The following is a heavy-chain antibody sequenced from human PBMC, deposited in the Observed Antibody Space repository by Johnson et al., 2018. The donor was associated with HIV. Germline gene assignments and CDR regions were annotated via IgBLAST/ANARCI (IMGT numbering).Heavy chain of an antibody. CDR1: GMTFSDLW. D-gene: IGHD3-16*02. V-gene: IGHV3-15*01. CDR2: IRSKTAGGTI. Sequence: VQLVESGGGLVQPGGSLRLSCAASGMTFSDLWMNWVRQAPGKGLEWVGRIRSKTAGGTIEYAAPVKGRFTISRDDSKDTLYLQMNSLKIEETAVYYWSTDQPTAPLFVMNAFDIWGQGTMVTVSS. J-gene: IGHJ3*02. CDR3: STDQPTAPLFVMNAFDI.